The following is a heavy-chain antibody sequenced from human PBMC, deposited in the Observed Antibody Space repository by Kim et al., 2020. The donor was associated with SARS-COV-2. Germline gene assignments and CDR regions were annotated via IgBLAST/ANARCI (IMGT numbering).Heavy chain of an antibody. CDR2: IWYDGSNK. J-gene: IGHJ6*03. CDR3: AREEEAAAAGKGGAPYYYHYYYMDV. V-gene: IGHV3-33*01. D-gene: IGHD6-13*01. CDR1: GFTFSSYG. Sequence: GGSLRLSCAASGFTFSSYGMHWVRQAPGKGLEWVAVIWYDGSNKYYADSVKGRFTISRDNSKNTLYLQMNSLRAEDTAVYYCAREEEAAAAGKGGAPYYYHYYYMDVWGKGTTVTVSS.